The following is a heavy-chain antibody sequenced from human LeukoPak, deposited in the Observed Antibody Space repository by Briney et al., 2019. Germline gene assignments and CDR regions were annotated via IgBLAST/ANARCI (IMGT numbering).Heavy chain of an antibody. D-gene: IGHD2-2*01. Sequence: GGSLRLSCVASGFTFSNYAMNWVRQAPGKGLEWVSGVSGGGSSTYYADSVKGRFTISRDNSKNTLYLQMNSLRSEDTAVYYCATTGRYCSSTSCYGFNYWGQGTLVTVSS. CDR2: VSGGGSST. CDR3: ATTGRYCSSTSCYGFNY. J-gene: IGHJ4*02. CDR1: GFTFSNYA. V-gene: IGHV3-23*01.